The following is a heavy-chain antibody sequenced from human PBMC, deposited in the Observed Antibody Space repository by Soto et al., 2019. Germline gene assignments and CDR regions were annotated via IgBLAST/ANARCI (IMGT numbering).Heavy chain of an antibody. CDR3: AKGGTSSLPFDY. CDR2: IRYSGST. J-gene: IGHJ4*02. Sequence: QVQLQESGPGLVKPSETLSLTCTVSGGSVSPYYWSWIRQSPGKGLEWIGNIRYSGSTDYNPSPKSRVTISIDPSTNQFSLKLTSVTAADTAVYYCAKGGTSSLPFDYWGQGTLVTVSS. D-gene: IGHD2-2*01. V-gene: IGHV4-59*02. CDR1: GGSVSPYY.